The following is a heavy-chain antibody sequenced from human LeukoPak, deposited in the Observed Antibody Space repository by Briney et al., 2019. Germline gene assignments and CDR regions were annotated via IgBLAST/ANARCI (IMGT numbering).Heavy chain of an antibody. CDR1: GFTFDDYG. CDR2: INWNGGST. D-gene: IGHD3-9*01. Sequence: GGSLRLSCAASGFTFDDYGMSWVRQAPGKGLEWVSGINWNGGSTGYADSVKGRSTISRDNAKNSLYLQMNSLRAEDTALYYCARVMDFDWLLHIDYWGQGTLVTVSS. CDR3: ARVMDFDWLLHIDY. V-gene: IGHV3-20*04. J-gene: IGHJ4*02.